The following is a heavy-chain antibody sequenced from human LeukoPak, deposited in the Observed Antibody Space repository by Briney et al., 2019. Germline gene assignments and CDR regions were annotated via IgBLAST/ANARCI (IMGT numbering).Heavy chain of an antibody. CDR3: ARAFGVVTTQNWFDP. D-gene: IGHD3-3*01. Sequence: SETLSLTCTVSGGSISSDYWSWIRQPPGKGLEWIGYIYYSGSTNYNPSLKSRVTISVDTSKNQFSLKLSSVTAADTAVYYCARAFGVVTTQNWFDPWGQGTLVTVSS. CDR1: GGSISSDY. CDR2: IYYSGST. J-gene: IGHJ5*02. V-gene: IGHV4-59*01.